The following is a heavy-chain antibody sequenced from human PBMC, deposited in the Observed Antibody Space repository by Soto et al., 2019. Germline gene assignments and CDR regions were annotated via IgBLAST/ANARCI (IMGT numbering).Heavy chain of an antibody. J-gene: IGHJ4*02. D-gene: IGHD6-13*01. CDR1: GFTFSGSA. CDR2: IRSKANSYAT. CDR3: TRSEGAAAGIDY. Sequence: GESLRLSCAASGFTFSGSAMHWVRQASGKGLEWVGRIRSKANSYATAYAASVKGRFTISRDDSKNTAYLQMNSLKTEDTAVYYCTRSEGAAAGIDYWGQGTLVTVSS. V-gene: IGHV3-73*01.